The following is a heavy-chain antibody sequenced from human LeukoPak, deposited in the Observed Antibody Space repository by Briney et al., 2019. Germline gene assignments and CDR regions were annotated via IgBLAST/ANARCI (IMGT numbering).Heavy chain of an antibody. J-gene: IGHJ6*03. D-gene: IGHD6-19*01. CDR3: AKALEVAGRRYYYYYMDV. CDR1: GFTFSSYS. V-gene: IGHV3-23*01. CDR2: ISGSGGST. Sequence: GGSLRLSCAASGFTFSSYSMNWVRQAPGKGLEWVSAISGSGGSTYYADSVKGRFTISRDNSKNTLYLQMNSLRAEDTAVYYCAKALEVAGRRYYYYYMDVWGKGTTVTISS.